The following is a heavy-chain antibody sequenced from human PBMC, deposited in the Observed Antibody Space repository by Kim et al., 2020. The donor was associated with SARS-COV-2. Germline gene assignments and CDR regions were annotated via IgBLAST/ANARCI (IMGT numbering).Heavy chain of an antibody. V-gene: IGHV3-30*04. CDR1: GFSFSNFN. Sequence: GGSLRLSCAASGFSFSNFNMHWVRQTPGKGLEWVTFISYDGRKTDYADSVKVRFTMSRDNADNTLYLQMNSLRPEDTAVYYCAREKGYRGHFDYWGQGTLVTVSS. D-gene: IGHD3-10*01. CDR2: ISYDGRKT. CDR3: AREKGYRGHFDY. J-gene: IGHJ4*02.